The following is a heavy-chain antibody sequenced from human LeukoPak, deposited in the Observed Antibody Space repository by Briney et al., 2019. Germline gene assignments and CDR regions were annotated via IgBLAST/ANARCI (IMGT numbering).Heavy chain of an antibody. CDR1: GYTFTIYA. CDR2: INAGNGNT. V-gene: IGHV1-3*01. D-gene: IGHD3-22*01. CDR3: ASGTTYDSSGFHAFDI. J-gene: IGHJ3*02. Sequence: ASVKVSFKASGYTFTIYAMHWVRQAPGQRLEWMGWINAGNGNTKYSQKFQGRVTITRDTSASTAYMELSSLRSEDTAVYYCASGTTYDSSGFHAFDIWGQGRMVTVSS.